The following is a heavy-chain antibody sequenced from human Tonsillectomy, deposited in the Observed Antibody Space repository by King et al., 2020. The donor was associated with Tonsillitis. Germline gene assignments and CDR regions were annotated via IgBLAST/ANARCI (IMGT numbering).Heavy chain of an antibody. V-gene: IGHV4-61*02. Sequence: VQLQESGPGLVKPSQTLSLTCTVSGGSISSGSHYWSWIRQPAGKGLEWIGRLYTSGSTHYNPSLKSRVTISVDTSKNQFALKLSSVTAADTAVYYCARHQVEMATISAFDIWGQGTMVTVSS. CDR3: ARHQVEMATISAFDI. J-gene: IGHJ3*02. CDR1: GGSISSGSHY. CDR2: LYTSGST. D-gene: IGHD5-24*01.